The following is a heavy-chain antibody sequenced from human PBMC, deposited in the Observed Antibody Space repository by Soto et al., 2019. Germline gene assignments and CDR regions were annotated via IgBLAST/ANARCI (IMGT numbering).Heavy chain of an antibody. Sequence: GGSLRLSCIASGFSFSDYAMTWVRQAPGKGLDWVAAISSRGEKTYYADSLEGRFTISRDNSKSTLYLQMNSLGVEDTAVYFCAKERTSSGYYDYWGPGALVTVSS. V-gene: IGHV3-23*01. CDR2: ISSRGEKT. CDR1: GFSFSDYA. D-gene: IGHD3-22*01. J-gene: IGHJ4*02. CDR3: AKERTSSGYYDY.